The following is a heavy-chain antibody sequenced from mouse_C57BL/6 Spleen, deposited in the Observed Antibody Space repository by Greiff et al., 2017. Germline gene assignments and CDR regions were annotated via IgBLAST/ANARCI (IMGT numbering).Heavy chain of an antibody. D-gene: IGHD2-3*01. V-gene: IGHV7-3*01. CDR1: GFTFTDYY. CDR3: ARYSIYDGYYPYFDY. CDR2: IRNKANGYTT. J-gene: IGHJ2*01. Sequence: DVQLQESGGGLVQPGGSLSLSCAASGFTFTDYYMSWVRQPPGKALEWLGFIRNKANGYTTEYSASVKGRFTISRDNSQSILYLQMNALRAEDSATYYCARYSIYDGYYPYFDYWGQGTTLTVSS.